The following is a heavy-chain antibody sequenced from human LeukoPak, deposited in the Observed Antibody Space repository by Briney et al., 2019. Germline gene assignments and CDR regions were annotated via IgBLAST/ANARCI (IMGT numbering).Heavy chain of an antibody. Sequence: ASVKVSCKASGYTFTSYGISWVRQAPGQGLEWMGWISAYNGNTNYAQKLQGRVTMTTDTSTSTAYMELRSLRSDDTAVYYCARDRVWSGYRYYYYGMDVWGQGTTVTVSS. V-gene: IGHV1-18*01. CDR1: GYTFTSYG. J-gene: IGHJ6*02. CDR2: ISAYNGNT. D-gene: IGHD3-3*01. CDR3: ARDRVWSGYRYYYYGMDV.